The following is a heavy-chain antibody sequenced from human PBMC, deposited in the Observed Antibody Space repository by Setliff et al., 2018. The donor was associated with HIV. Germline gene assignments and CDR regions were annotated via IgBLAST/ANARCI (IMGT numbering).Heavy chain of an antibody. D-gene: IGHD3-16*02. J-gene: IGHJ3*02. V-gene: IGHV1-2*02. Sequence: GASVKVSCKSSGYTFTAYYIHWVRQARGQGLEWMGWINPNSGGTNYAQKFQGRVTMTRDTSISTAYMELSRLRSDDTAVYYCARVGGGGLRLGELSSYDAFDIWGQGTMVTVSS. CDR1: GYTFTAYY. CDR2: INPNSGGT. CDR3: ARVGGGGLRLGELSSYDAFDI.